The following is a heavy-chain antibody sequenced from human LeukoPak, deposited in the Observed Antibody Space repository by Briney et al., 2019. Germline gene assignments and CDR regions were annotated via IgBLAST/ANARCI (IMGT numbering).Heavy chain of an antibody. Sequence: GGSLRLSCTASGSIFGDYGMSWVRQAPGKGLEWVGLIRAKDYGGTTENAASVKGRFTISRDDSKSIAYLQMNSLKTEDTAVYYCIRGVKFGEAWGQGTLVIVSS. CDR2: IRAKDYGGTT. CDR3: IRGVKFGEA. J-gene: IGHJ5*02. D-gene: IGHD3-10*01. V-gene: IGHV3-49*04. CDR1: GSIFGDYG.